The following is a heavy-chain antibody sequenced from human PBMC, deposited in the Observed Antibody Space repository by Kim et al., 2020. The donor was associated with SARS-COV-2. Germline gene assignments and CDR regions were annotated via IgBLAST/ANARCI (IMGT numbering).Heavy chain of an antibody. D-gene: IGHD3-10*01. CDR3: ARKRVPTLWFGEQGGMDV. J-gene: IGHJ6*04. CDR2: INTNTGNP. V-gene: IGHV7-4-1*02. Sequence: ASVKVSCKASGYTFTSYAMNWVRQAPGQGLEWMGWINTNTGNPTYAQGFTGRFVFSLDTSVSTAYLQISSLKAEDTAVYYCARKRVPTLWFGEQGGMDVWGKGTTVTVSS. CDR1: GYTFTSYA.